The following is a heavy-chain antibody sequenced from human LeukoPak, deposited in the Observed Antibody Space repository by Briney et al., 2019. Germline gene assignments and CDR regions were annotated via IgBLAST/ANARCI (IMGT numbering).Heavy chain of an antibody. Sequence: GSLRLSFAASGFTFSASAIHWVRQASGKGLEWVGHIRSKVNTYATAYTASVKGRFTISRDDSKNTAYLQMNSLKTEDTAVYYCTRLDVDQGVFDIWGQGTMVTVSS. CDR3: TRLDVDQGVFDI. V-gene: IGHV3-73*01. CDR2: IRSKVNTYAT. CDR1: GFTFSASA. J-gene: IGHJ3*02. D-gene: IGHD3-10*01.